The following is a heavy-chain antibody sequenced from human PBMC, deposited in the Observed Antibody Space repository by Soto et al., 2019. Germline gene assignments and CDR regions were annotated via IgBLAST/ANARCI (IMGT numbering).Heavy chain of an antibody. CDR1: GYTFTGYY. V-gene: IGHV1-2*02. J-gene: IGHJ5*02. CDR3: ARKASYSRSWLNWFDP. Sequence: ASVKVSCKASGYTFTGYYMHWVRQAPGQGLEWMGWINPNSGGTNYAQKFQGRVTMTRDTSISTAYMELSRLRSDDTAVYYCARKASYSRSWLNWFDPWGQGTLVTVSS. CDR2: INPNSGGT. D-gene: IGHD6-13*01.